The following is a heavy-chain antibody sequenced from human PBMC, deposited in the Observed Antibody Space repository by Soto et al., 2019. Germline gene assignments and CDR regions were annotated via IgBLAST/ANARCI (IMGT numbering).Heavy chain of an antibody. CDR2: ISSSSSYI. CDR3: ARDQVVVVTAITNYYYYYGMDV. V-gene: IGHV3-21*01. CDR1: GFTFSSYS. J-gene: IGHJ6*02. Sequence: KTGGSLRLSCAASGFTFSSYSMNWVRQAPGKGLEWVSSISSSSSYIYYADSVKGRFTISRDNAKNSLYLQMNSLRAEDTAVYYCARDQVVVVTAITNYYYYYGMDVWGQGTTVTVSS. D-gene: IGHD2-21*02.